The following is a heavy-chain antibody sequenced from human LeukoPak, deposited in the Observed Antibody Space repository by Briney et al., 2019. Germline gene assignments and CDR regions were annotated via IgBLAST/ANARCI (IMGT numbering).Heavy chain of an antibody. Sequence: GGSLRLSCAASGFTFSNYGMHWVRQAPGKVLEWVSYISSGGRTIYYADSVKGRFTFSRDNAKNSLYLQMNSLRAEDTAVYYCARVSESYHDYWGQGTLVTVSA. J-gene: IGHJ4*02. CDR1: GFTFSNYG. V-gene: IGHV3-48*04. CDR2: ISSGGRTI. D-gene: IGHD1-26*01. CDR3: ARVSESYHDY.